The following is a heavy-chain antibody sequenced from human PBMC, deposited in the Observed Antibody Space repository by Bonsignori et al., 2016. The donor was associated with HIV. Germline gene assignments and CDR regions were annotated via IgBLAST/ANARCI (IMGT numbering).Heavy chain of an antibody. D-gene: IGHD6-13*01. V-gene: IGHV3-73*01. CDR1: AFTFSGSA. J-gene: IGHJ4*02. CDR2: VRSKADSHGP. CDR3: AAALPGTGYFAY. Sequence: GGSLRLSCAASAFTFSGSAIHWVRQASGKGLEWVGRVRSKADSHGPLYAASLKGRFTISRDDSQNTAYLQMNSLRTDDTAVYYCAAALPGTGYFAYWGQGTLVTVSS.